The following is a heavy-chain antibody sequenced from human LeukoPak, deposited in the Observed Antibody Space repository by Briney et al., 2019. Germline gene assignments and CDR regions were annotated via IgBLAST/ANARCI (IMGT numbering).Heavy chain of an antibody. CDR2: SKHSGST. CDR1: GGSFSGYY. CDR3: ARGGYGDALRRFDAFDI. V-gene: IGHV4-34*01. Sequence: SETLSLTCAGYGGSFSGYYWSWIRQPPGKGLEGSGESKHSGSTNYNPSLKSRVIISVDTSKNQFSLKLSSVTAADTAVYYCARGGYGDALRRFDAFDIWGQGTMVTVSS. D-gene: IGHD4-17*01. J-gene: IGHJ3*02.